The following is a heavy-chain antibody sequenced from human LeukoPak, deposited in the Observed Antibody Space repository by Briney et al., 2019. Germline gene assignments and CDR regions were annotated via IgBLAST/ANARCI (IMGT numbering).Heavy chain of an antibody. CDR1: GFTFSSSA. Sequence: GGSLRLSCAASGFTFSSSAMNWVRQAPGKGLEWVSSINNVGSHIYYAGSVRGRFTISRDNAKNSLYLQMSSLRAEDTAVYYCTRDPTQYLRYGYFDYWGQGTLVTVSS. CDR3: TRDPTQYLRYGYFDY. V-gene: IGHV3-21*01. CDR2: INNVGSHI. J-gene: IGHJ4*02. D-gene: IGHD4-11*01.